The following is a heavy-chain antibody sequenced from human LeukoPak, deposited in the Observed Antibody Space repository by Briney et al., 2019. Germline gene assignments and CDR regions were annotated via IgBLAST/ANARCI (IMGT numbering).Heavy chain of an antibody. D-gene: IGHD4-17*01. CDR2: IDSGGNT. V-gene: IGHV3-53*01. Sequence: GGSLRLSCAASGFTVTNNYMSWVRQAPGKGLDCVSVIDSGGNTYYSDSVRGRFTISKDNSKNTLYLQMNSLRAEDTAVYYCARVEDGDYFDYWGQGTLVTVSS. J-gene: IGHJ4*02. CDR1: GFTVTNNY. CDR3: ARVEDGDYFDY.